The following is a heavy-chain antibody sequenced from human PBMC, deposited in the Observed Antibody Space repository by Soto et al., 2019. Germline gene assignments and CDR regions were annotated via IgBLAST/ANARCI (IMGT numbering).Heavy chain of an antibody. Sequence: SETLSLTCTVSGGSISSYYWSWIRQPPGKGLEWIGYIYYSGSTNYNPSLKSRVTISVDTSKNQFSLKLSSVTAADTAVYYCARLGTLNPRWFWFDPWGQGTLVTVSS. CDR2: IYYSGST. V-gene: IGHV4-59*08. CDR3: ARLGTLNPRWFWFDP. CDR1: GGSISSYY. J-gene: IGHJ5*02. D-gene: IGHD3-9*01.